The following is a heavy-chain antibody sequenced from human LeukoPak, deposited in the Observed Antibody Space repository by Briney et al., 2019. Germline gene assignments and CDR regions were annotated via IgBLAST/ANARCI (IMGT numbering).Heavy chain of an antibody. Sequence: SETLSLTCTVSGGSISSYYWSWFRQPPGKGLEWIGYIYYSGSTNYNPSLKSRVTISVDTSKNQFSLKLSSVTAADTAVYYCARDYVATAYWYFDLWGRGTLVTVSS. CDR1: GGSISSYY. CDR2: IYYSGST. J-gene: IGHJ2*01. D-gene: IGHD5-18*01. CDR3: ARDYVATAYWYFDL. V-gene: IGHV4-59*01.